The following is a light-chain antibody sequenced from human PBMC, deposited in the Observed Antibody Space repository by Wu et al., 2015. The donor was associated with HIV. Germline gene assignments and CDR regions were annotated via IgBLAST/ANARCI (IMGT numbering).Light chain of an antibody. J-gene: IGKJ4*01. CDR2: DAS. V-gene: IGKV1-33*01. Sequence: DIQMTQSPSSLSASVGDRVIISCQASQDISNYLNWYQQKAGEAPKLLIYDASNLEAGVPSGLSGSGSGTNFTFTISSLQPEDIATYYCQQYKSLPITFGGGPRWRSN. CDR1: QDISNY. CDR3: QQYKSLPIT.